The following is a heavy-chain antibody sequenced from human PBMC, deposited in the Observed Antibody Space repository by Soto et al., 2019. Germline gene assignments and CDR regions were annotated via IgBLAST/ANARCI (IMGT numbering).Heavy chain of an antibody. CDR2: ISSSTGYI. Sequence: PGGSLRLSCAASGFTFSSYTMNWVRQAPGKGLEWVSSISSSTGYIYYADSVKGRFTISRDNAKNSLYLQMNSLRVEDTAVYYCARDRGYNWNDGESFDYWGQGTLVTVS. CDR1: GFTFSSYT. V-gene: IGHV3-21*01. D-gene: IGHD1-1*01. CDR3: ARDRGYNWNDGESFDY. J-gene: IGHJ4*02.